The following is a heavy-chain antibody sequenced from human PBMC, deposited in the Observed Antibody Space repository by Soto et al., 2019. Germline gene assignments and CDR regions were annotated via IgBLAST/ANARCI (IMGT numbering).Heavy chain of an antibody. CDR1: GYTFTSYG. V-gene: IGHV1-18*01. CDR3: ARHHSITMILSDAFDI. Sequence: QVQLVQSGAEVKKPGASVKVSCKASGYTFTSYGISWVRQAPGQGLEWMGWISAYNGNTNYAQKLQGRVTMTTDTSTSTAYMELMSLRSDDTAVYYCARHHSITMILSDAFDIWGQGTMVTVSS. D-gene: IGHD3-22*01. J-gene: IGHJ3*02. CDR2: ISAYNGNT.